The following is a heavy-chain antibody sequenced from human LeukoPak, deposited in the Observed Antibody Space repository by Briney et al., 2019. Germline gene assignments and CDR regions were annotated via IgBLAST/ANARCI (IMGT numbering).Heavy chain of an antibody. CDR2: ISWNSGSI. CDR3: ARELLYYFDY. CDR1: GFTFDDYA. D-gene: IGHD2-21*01. Sequence: GGSLRLSCAASGFTFDDYAMHWVRQAPGKGLEWVSGISWNSGSIGYADSVKGRFTISRDNSKNTLYLQMNSLRAEDTAVYYCARELLYYFDYWGQGTLVTVSS. V-gene: IGHV3-9*01. J-gene: IGHJ4*02.